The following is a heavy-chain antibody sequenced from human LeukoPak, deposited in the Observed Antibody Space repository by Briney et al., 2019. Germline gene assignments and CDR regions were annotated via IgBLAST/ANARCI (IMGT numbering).Heavy chain of an antibody. CDR1: GYTFTSYY. CDR3: AWDSGAFVI. Sequence: ASVKVSCKASGYTFTSYYISWMRQAPGQGLQWMGRISAYNGQTNYAQKVQGRVTMTTDTSTSTVYMELRSLRSDDTAVYYCAWDSGAFVIWGQGTMVTVSS. CDR2: ISAYNGQT. V-gene: IGHV1-18*01. J-gene: IGHJ3*02.